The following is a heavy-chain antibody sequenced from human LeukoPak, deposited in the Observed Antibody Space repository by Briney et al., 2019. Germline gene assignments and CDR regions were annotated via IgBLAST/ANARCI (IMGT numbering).Heavy chain of an antibody. Sequence: PGGSLRLSCAASGFTFSSYWMSWVRQAPGKGLEWVANIKQDGSEKYYVDSVKGRFTIPRDNAKNSLYLQMNSQRAEDTAVYYCARSVGATPPYFDYWGQGTLVTVSS. CDR3: ARSVGATPPYFDY. CDR1: GFTFSSYW. CDR2: IKQDGSEK. V-gene: IGHV3-7*01. D-gene: IGHD1-26*01. J-gene: IGHJ4*02.